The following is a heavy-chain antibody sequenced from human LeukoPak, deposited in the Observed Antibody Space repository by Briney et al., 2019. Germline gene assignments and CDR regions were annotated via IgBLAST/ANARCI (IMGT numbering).Heavy chain of an antibody. J-gene: IGHJ4*02. CDR3: ARQPWNSGYGFDY. CDR2: MNAYSGNT. CDR1: GYTFTSYD. Sequence: ASVKVSCKASGYTFTSYDINWVRQAPGQGLEWMGWMNAYSGNTGYAQKFQGRVTITRNTSISTAYMELSSLRSEDTAVYYCARQPWNSGYGFDYCGQGTLVTVSS. D-gene: IGHD5-12*01. V-gene: IGHV1-8*03.